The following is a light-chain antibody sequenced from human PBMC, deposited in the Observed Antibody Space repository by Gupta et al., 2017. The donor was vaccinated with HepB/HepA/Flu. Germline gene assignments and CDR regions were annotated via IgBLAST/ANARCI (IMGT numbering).Light chain of an antibody. CDR3: QVWDSNSGDHRWV. J-gene: IGLJ3*02. CDR2: DDN. CDR1: KIGSKS. V-gene: IGLV3-21*03. Sequence: VLIQPPSVSVAPGKTATITCGGDKIGSKSVHWYQQKPGQAPVLVVYDDNGRPSGIPERFSGSNSGNTATLTISRVEAGDEADYYGQVWDSNSGDHRWVFGGGTTLTVV.